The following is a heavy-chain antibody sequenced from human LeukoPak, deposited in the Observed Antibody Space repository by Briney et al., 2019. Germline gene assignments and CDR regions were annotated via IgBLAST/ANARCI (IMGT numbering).Heavy chain of an antibody. CDR3: SRNQDFDWNYADNNYYYMDV. J-gene: IGHJ6*03. V-gene: IGHV3-7*01. Sequence: GGSLRLSCAASGFTFSNYWMSCVRQAPGEGLEWLANIKLDGSQKYYVDSVKGRFTISRDNAKKSLYLQRNSVRGEDTGLYYCSRNQDFDWNYADNNYYYMDVWGKGTTVTVSS. CDR2: IKLDGSQK. D-gene: IGHD1-7*01. CDR1: GFTFSNYW.